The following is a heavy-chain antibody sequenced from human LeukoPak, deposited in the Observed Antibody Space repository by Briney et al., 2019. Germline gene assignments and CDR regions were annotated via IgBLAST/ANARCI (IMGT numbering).Heavy chain of an antibody. J-gene: IGHJ5*02. CDR3: ARLRVAGSFRWFDP. CDR2: IYTSGST. CDR1: GGSISSGSYY. D-gene: IGHD6-19*01. Sequence: SETLSLTCTVSGGSISSGSYYWSWIRQPAGKGLEWIGRIYTSGSTNYNPSLKSRVTISVDTSKNQFSLKLSSVTAADTAVYYCARLRVAGSFRWFDPWGQGTLVTVSS. V-gene: IGHV4-61*02.